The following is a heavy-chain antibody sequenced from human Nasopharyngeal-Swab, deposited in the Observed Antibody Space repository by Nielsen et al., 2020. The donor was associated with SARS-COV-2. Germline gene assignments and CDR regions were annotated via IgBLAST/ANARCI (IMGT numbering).Heavy chain of an antibody. Sequence: GESLKISCAASGFIFSNYSMIWVRQAPGKGLEWVSAISSSSTYIHYAVSVKGRFTITRDNAENSLYLHMNSLRADDSAVYYCARRYSYDSSDYYPLDYWGQGTLVTVSS. CDR2: ISSSSTYI. J-gene: IGHJ4*02. V-gene: IGHV3-21*01. CDR3: ARRYSYDSSDYYPLDY. CDR1: GFIFSNYS. D-gene: IGHD3-22*01.